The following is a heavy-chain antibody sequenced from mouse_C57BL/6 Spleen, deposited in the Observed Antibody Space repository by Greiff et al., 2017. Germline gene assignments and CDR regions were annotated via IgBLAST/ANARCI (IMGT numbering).Heavy chain of an antibody. CDR3: ARGLLQAWFAY. CDR1: GYTFTSYW. CDR2: IDPSDSET. V-gene: IGHV1-52*01. J-gene: IGHJ3*01. D-gene: IGHD2-3*01. Sequence: VQLQQPGAELVRPGSSVKLSCKASGYTFTSYWMDWVKQRPIQGLEWIGNIDPSDSETHYNQKFKDKATLTVDKSSSTSYMQLSSLTSEDSAVYYCARGLLQAWFAYWGQGTLVTVSA.